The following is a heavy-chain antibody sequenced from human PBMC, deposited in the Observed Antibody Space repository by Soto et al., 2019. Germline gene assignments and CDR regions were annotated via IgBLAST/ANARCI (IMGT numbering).Heavy chain of an antibody. Sequence: GGALTLLPAASGFTVSSYAMSWVRQAPGKGLEWVSAISGSGGSTYYADSVKGRFTISRDNSKNTLYLQMNSLRAEDTAVYYCAKVRAALPFYAFDIWGDVPTFPVS. CDR1: GFTVSSYA. CDR3: AKVRAALPFYAFDI. D-gene: IGHD6-6*01. CDR2: ISGSGGST. J-gene: IGHJ3*02. V-gene: IGHV3-23*01.